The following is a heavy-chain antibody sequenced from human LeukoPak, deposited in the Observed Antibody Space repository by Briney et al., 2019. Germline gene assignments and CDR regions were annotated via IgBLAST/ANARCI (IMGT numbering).Heavy chain of an antibody. J-gene: IGHJ4*02. Sequence: GGSLRLSCAASGFTFSSYWMSWVRQAPGKGLEWVANIKQDGSEKYYVDSVKGRFTISRDNAKNSLYLQMNSLRAEDTAVYYCAREGYSYGFAVDYWGQGTLVTVST. CDR3: AREGYSYGFAVDY. CDR1: GFTFSSYW. CDR2: IKQDGSEK. V-gene: IGHV3-7*01. D-gene: IGHD5-18*01.